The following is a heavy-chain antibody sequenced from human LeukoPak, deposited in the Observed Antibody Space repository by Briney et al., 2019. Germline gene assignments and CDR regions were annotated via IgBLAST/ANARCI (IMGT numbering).Heavy chain of an antibody. D-gene: IGHD5-24*01. CDR3: AKKPDGYNDPS. CDR1: GSTLSSYR. V-gene: IGHV3-21*01. J-gene: IGHJ4*02. CDR2: IISGCTYI. Sequence: PGGSLRLSCVASGSTLSSYRVSWVRQAPGKGREWVSFIISGCTYIYYADSVKGRFTVSRDNAKNTLYLQMNSLRAEDTAVYYCAKKPDGYNDPSGGQGTLVTVSS.